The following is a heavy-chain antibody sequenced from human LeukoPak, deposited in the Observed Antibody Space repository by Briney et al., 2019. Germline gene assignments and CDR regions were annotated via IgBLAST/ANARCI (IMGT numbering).Heavy chain of an antibody. CDR3: ARGGYSYGIDY. V-gene: IGHV4-59*01. Sequence: SETLSLTCAVYGGSFSGYYWSWIRQPPGKGLEWIGYIYYSGSTNYNPSLKSRVTISVDTSKNQFSLKLNSVTAADTAVYYCARGGYSYGIDYWGQGTLATVSS. CDR2: IYYSGST. CDR1: GGSFSGYY. J-gene: IGHJ4*02. D-gene: IGHD5-18*01.